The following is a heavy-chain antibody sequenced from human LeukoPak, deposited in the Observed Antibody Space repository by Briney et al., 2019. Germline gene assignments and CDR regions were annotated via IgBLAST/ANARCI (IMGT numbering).Heavy chain of an antibody. V-gene: IGHV3-9*03. J-gene: IGHJ4*02. Sequence: GGSLRLSCAASGFTFGNYAMHWVRQAPGKGLEWVSGISWNSGNIGYADSVKGRFTTSRDNAKNSLYLQMNSLRAEDMALYYCAKDTGGGYTYGCSFDYWGQGTLVTVSS. CDR2: ISWNSGNI. CDR1: GFTFGNYA. CDR3: AKDTGGGYTYGCSFDY. D-gene: IGHD5-18*01.